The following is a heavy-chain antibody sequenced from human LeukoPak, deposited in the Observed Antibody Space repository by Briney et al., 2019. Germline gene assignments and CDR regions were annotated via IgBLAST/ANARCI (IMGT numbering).Heavy chain of an antibody. CDR1: GFTFDDYG. V-gene: IGHV3-20*04. CDR3: ARDLMITFGGTSQSEIFDY. CDR2: INWNGGST. D-gene: IGHD3-16*01. Sequence: GGSLRLSCAASGFTFDDYGMSWGRQAPGKGLEWVSGINWNGGSTGYADSVKGRFTISRDNAKNSLYLQMNSLRAEDTALYYCARDLMITFGGTSQSEIFDYWGQGTLVTVSS. J-gene: IGHJ4*02.